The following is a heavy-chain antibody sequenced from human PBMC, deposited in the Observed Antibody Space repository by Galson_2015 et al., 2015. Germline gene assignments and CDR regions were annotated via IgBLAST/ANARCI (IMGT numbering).Heavy chain of an antibody. V-gene: IGHV4-59*08. CDR3: ARVRFLEWLSPSYYFDY. J-gene: IGHJ4*02. CDR2: IYYSGST. Sequence: SETLSLTCTVSGGSISSYYWSWIRQPPGKGLEWIGYIYYSGSTNYNPSLKSRVTISVDTSKNQFSLKLSSVTAADTAVYYCARVRFLEWLSPSYYFDYWGQGTLVTVSS. D-gene: IGHD3-3*01. CDR1: GGSISSYY.